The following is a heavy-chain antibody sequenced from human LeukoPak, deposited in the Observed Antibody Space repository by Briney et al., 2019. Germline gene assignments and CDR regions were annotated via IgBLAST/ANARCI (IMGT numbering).Heavy chain of an antibody. Sequence: GASVKVSCKASGYSFTNYYMHWVRQAPGQGLEWMGMISPGGGSTVYAQKFQGRVSMTRDMSTSTFYMELSSLRSEDTAIYYCATDMGSGSQVWFDPWGQGTLVTVSS. CDR1: GYSFTNYY. CDR2: ISPGGGST. CDR3: ATDMGSGSQVWFDP. V-gene: IGHV1-46*01. D-gene: IGHD3-10*01. J-gene: IGHJ5*02.